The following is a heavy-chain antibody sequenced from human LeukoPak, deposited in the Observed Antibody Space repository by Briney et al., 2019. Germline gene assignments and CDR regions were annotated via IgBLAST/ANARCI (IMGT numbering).Heavy chain of an antibody. Sequence: GASVKVSCKPSGYTFTGYYIHWVRQAPGLGLEWMGWINPNSGGTNHAQKFQGRVTMTRDTSISAAYMELSRLTFDDTAMYYCARVSYTGTYTYDYWGQGTLVTVSS. D-gene: IGHD1-26*01. CDR1: GYTFTGYY. J-gene: IGHJ4*02. CDR3: ARVSYTGTYTYDY. V-gene: IGHV1-2*02. CDR2: INPNSGGT.